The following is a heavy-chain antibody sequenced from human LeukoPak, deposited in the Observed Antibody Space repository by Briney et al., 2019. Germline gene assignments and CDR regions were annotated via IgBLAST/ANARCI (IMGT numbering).Heavy chain of an antibody. CDR2: IYYSGST. Sequence: PSETLSLTCTVSGGSISGYYWSWIRQPPGKGLEWIGYIYYSGSTNYNPSLKSRVTISVDTSKNQFSLKLSSVTAADTAVHYCARDARSSSHFDYWGQGTLVTVSS. CDR1: GGSISGYY. V-gene: IGHV4-59*01. CDR3: ARDARSSSHFDY. J-gene: IGHJ4*02. D-gene: IGHD6-6*01.